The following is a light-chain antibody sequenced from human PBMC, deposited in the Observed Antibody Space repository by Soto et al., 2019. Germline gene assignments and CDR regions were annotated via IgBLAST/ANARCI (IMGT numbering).Light chain of an antibody. V-gene: IGLV2-23*01. Sequence: QSVLTQPASVSGSPGQSITLSCTGTSSDVGSYNLVSWYQLLPGKAPKLIIYEGSKRPSGVSHHFSGSKSGNTASLTISGLQAEDEADYYCCSYAGSNTLLFGGGTQLTVL. CDR2: EGS. CDR1: SSDVGSYNL. J-gene: IGLJ2*01. CDR3: CSYAGSNTLL.